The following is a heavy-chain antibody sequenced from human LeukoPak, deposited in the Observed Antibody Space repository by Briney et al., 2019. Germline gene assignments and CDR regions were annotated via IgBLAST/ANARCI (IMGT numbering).Heavy chain of an antibody. CDR1: GYTFISYG. J-gene: IGHJ5*02. D-gene: IGHD3-22*01. CDR2: VSAYNGGT. Sequence: ASVKVSCKTSGYTFISYGISWVRQAPGQGLEWMGWVSAYNGGTKYAQKFQGRVAMTTDTSTNTAYMDLRSLRSDDTAVYYCARGSGHKTMTDNWLDHWGRGTLVTVSS. V-gene: IGHV1-18*01. CDR3: ARGSGHKTMTDNWLDH.